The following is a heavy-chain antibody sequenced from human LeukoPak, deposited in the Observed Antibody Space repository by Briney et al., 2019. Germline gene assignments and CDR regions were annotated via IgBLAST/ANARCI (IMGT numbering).Heavy chain of an antibody. CDR1: RIGLAGCS. J-gene: IGHJ3*02. CDR3: ARVASTTRRHDAFDI. D-gene: IGHD1-1*01. Sequence: WGAVTESCMSTRIGLAGCSKRGVRQAPGQGFKRKGWINPNSGGTIYAQKFQGRVTMTRDTSINTAYMELSSLRSDDTAVYYCARVASTTRRHDAFDIWGQGTVVTVSS. V-gene: IGHV1-2*02. CDR2: INPNSGGT.